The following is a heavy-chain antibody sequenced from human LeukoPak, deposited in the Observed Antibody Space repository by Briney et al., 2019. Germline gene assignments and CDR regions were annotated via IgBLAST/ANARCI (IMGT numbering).Heavy chain of an antibody. CDR1: GFTFGDYA. CDR2: IRSKAYGGTT. Sequence: PGGSLRLSCTASGFTFGDYAMSWVRQAPGKGLEWVGFIRSKAYGGTTEYAASVKGRFTISRDDSKSIAYPQMNSLKTEDTAVYYCTKNLRRLDYWGQGTLVTVSS. V-gene: IGHV3-49*04. J-gene: IGHJ4*02. CDR3: TKNLRRLDY. D-gene: IGHD4-17*01.